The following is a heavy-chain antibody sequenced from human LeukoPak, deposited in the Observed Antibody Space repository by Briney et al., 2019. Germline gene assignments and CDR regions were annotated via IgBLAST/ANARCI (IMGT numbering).Heavy chain of an antibody. CDR1: GFNFSNYW. CDR2: LNTGGNST. D-gene: IGHD3-10*01. Sequence: GGSLRLSCTASGFNFSNYWMHWVRQAPGKGLVLVSRLNTGGNSTIYADSVKGRFIISRDNAKSTLYLQMNSLRADDTGVYYCTREGAYDSGTYGAGDYWGQGTLVTVSS. J-gene: IGHJ4*02. CDR3: TREGAYDSGTYGAGDY. V-gene: IGHV3-74*01.